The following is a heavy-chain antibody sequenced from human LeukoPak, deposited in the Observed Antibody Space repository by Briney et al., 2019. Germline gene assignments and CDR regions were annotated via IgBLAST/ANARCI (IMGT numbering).Heavy chain of an antibody. J-gene: IGHJ4*02. CDR2: IKQDGSEK. CDR1: GFTFSSYW. Sequence: GGSLRLSCAASGFTFSSYWMSWVRQAPGKGPEWVANIKQDGSEKYYVDSVKGRFTISRDNAKNSLYLQMNSLRAEDTAVYYCARVARGGWLQESYWGQGTLVTVSS. V-gene: IGHV3-7*05. CDR3: ARVARGGWLQESY. D-gene: IGHD5-24*01.